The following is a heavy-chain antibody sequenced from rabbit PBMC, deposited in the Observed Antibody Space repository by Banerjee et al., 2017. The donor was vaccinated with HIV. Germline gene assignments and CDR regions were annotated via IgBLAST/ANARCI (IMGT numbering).Heavy chain of an antibody. CDR1: GIDFSSYYY. CDR2: MGTGSGNT. Sequence: QQQLEESGGGLVKPGGTLTLTCKASGIDFSSYYYMCWVRQAPGKGLEWIACMGTGSGNTYYASWAKGRFTISKTSSTTVTLQMTSLTAADTATYFCARYYIYPAGLWGPGTLVTVS. V-gene: IGHV1S45*01. J-gene: IGHJ4*01. D-gene: IGHD6-1*01. CDR3: ARYYIYPAGL.